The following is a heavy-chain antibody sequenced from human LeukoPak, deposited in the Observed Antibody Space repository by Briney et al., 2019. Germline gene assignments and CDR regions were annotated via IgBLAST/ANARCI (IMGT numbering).Heavy chain of an antibody. CDR2: IIPIFGTA. Sequence: ASVKVSCKASGGTFSSYAISWVRQAPGQGLEWMGGIIPIFGTANYAQKFQGRVTITADESTSTAYMELRSLRSDDTAVYYCARERELAGIDYWGQGTLVTVSS. CDR3: ARERELAGIDY. J-gene: IGHJ4*02. D-gene: IGHD3-3*02. CDR1: GGTFSSYA. V-gene: IGHV1-69*13.